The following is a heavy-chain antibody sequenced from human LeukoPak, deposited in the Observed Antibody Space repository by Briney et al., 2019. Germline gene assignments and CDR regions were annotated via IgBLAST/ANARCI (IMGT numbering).Heavy chain of an antibody. J-gene: IGHJ2*01. CDR1: GFNFNSYW. CDR3: ARELGGSEPYWYFDL. Sequence: SGGSLRLSCAASGFNFNSYWMSWVRQAPGKGLECVANIKQDGSEIYFVDSVKGRFTISRDNSKNTLYLQMNSLRADDTAVYYCARELGGSEPYWYFDLWGRGTLVTVSS. D-gene: IGHD1-26*01. V-gene: IGHV3-7*05. CDR2: IKQDGSEI.